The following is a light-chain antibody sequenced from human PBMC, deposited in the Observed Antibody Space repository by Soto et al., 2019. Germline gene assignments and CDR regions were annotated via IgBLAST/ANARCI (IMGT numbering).Light chain of an antibody. V-gene: IGKV1-33*01. Sequence: DIQMTQSPSSLAASVGDRVTITCQASQDLTGYLNWYQQKPGKAPKLLIYDTATLEEGVPTRFSGSGSGTDFTFTISRLQPEDFATYYCQHLNNYPPFTFGPGTKVDLE. CDR2: DTA. CDR1: QDLTGY. J-gene: IGKJ3*01. CDR3: QHLNNYPPFT.